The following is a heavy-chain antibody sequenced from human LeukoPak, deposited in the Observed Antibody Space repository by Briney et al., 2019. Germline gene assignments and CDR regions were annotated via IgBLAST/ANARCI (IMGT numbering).Heavy chain of an antibody. Sequence: GGSLRLSCAASGFTFSSYAMSWVRQAPGKGLEWVSAISGSGGSTYYADSVKDRFTISRDNSKNTLYLQMNSLRAEDTAVYYCAKDAYYYDSSGYYGANFDYWGQGTLVTVSS. V-gene: IGHV3-23*01. CDR2: ISGSGGST. CDR3: AKDAYYYDSSGYYGANFDY. D-gene: IGHD3-22*01. CDR1: GFTFSSYA. J-gene: IGHJ4*02.